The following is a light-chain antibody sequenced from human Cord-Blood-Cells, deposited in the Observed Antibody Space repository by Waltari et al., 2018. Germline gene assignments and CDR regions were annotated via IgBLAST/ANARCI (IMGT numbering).Light chain of an antibody. J-gene: IGKJ2*01. Sequence: DIVMTQSPLSLPVTPGEPASISCRSSQSLLHSNGYNYLGWYLQKPGQSPQLLIYLGSNRASGVPDRFSGSGSGTDFTLKISRVEAEDVGVYYCMQALQTGQMYTFGQGTKLEIK. V-gene: IGKV2-28*01. CDR3: MQALQTGQMYT. CDR2: LGS. CDR1: QSLLHSNGYNY.